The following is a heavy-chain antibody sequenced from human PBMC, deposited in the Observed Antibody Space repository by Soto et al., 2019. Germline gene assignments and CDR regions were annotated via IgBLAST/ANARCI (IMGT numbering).Heavy chain of an antibody. CDR1: GGPLSRYN. D-gene: IGHD6-19*01. CDR2: IIPILGIA. V-gene: IGHV1-69*02. CDR3: ASTLSAVAGAFDY. J-gene: IGHJ4*02. Sequence: GGSRKVSCEGSGGPLSRYNIRRVRHAPGQGLEWMGRIIPILGIANYAQKFQGRVTITADKSTSTAYMELSSLRSEDTAVYYCASTLSAVAGAFDYWGQGTLVTVSS.